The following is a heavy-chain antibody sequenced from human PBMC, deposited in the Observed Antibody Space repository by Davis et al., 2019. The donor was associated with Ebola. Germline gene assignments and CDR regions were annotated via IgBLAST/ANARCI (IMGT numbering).Heavy chain of an antibody. Sequence: SVKVSCKASGGTFSSYAISWVRQAPGQGLEWMGGIIPIFGTANYAQKFQGRVTITADESTSTAYMELRSLRSEDTAVYYCARAGIAAAGFDYWGQGTLVTVSS. CDR3: ARAGIAAAGFDY. J-gene: IGHJ4*02. V-gene: IGHV1-69*13. CDR2: IIPIFGTA. D-gene: IGHD6-13*01. CDR1: GGTFSSYA.